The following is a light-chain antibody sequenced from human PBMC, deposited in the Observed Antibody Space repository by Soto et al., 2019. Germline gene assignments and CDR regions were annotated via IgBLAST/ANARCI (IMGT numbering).Light chain of an antibody. CDR3: TSWTTSTTMI. CDR2: DVN. J-gene: IGLJ2*01. CDR1: RSDIGAYNF. V-gene: IGLV2-14*03. Sequence: QSALTQPASVSGSPGQSITISCTGTRSDIGAYNFVSWYQQHPGEVPKLILYDVNVRPSGVSNRFSGSKSGNTASLTISGLHAEDEADYYCTSWTTSTTMIFGGGTKLTVL.